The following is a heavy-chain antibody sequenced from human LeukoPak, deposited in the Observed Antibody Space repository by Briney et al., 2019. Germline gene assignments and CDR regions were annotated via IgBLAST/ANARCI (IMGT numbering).Heavy chain of an antibody. J-gene: IGHJ4*02. V-gene: IGHV3-23*01. CDR3: AKVAMIVVVIDLAFDY. Sequence: PGGSLRLSCAASGFTFSSYAMSWVRQAPGKGLEWVSAISGSGGSTYYADSVKGRFTISRDNSKNTLYLQMNSLRAEDTAVYYCAKVAMIVVVIDLAFDYWGQGTLVTVSS. CDR2: ISGSGGST. D-gene: IGHD3-22*01. CDR1: GFTFSSYA.